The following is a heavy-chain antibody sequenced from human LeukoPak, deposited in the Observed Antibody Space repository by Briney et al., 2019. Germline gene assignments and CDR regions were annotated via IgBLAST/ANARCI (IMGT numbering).Heavy chain of an antibody. V-gene: IGHV3-23*01. J-gene: IGHJ4*02. Sequence: GGSLRLSCAASGFTFSSYDMSWVRQAPGKGLEWVSTINSYGAYTYYADSVRGRFTISRDNSKNTLYLQMNSLRAEDTAVFYCAKRDSSGSYYFDYWGQGTLVTVSS. CDR3: AKRDSSGSYYFDY. CDR2: INSYGAYT. CDR1: GFTFSSYD. D-gene: IGHD3-22*01.